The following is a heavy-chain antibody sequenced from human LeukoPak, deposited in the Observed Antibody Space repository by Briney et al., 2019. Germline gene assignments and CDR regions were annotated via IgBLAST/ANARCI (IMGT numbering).Heavy chain of an antibody. CDR1: SFTFGSYW. V-gene: IGHV3-7*01. J-gene: IGHJ4*02. CDR2: INPAGSEE. D-gene: IGHD1-26*01. CDR3: ARYSGTYRDF. Sequence: GGSLRLSCADSSFTFGSYWMSWVRQAPGKGLEWVANINPAGSEEYYVDSVKGRFTISRDNAKNSLYLQMNSLRVEDTAVYYCARYSGTYRDFWGQGTLVTVSS.